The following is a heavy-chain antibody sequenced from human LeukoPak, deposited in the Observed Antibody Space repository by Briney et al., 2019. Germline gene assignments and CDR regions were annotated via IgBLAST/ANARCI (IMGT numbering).Heavy chain of an antibody. CDR3: ASRRITIFGVARKFDP. Sequence: GASVKVSCKASGGTFSSYAISWVRQAPGQGLEWMGGIIPIFGTGNYAQKFQGRVTITTDESTSTAYMELSSLRSEDTAVYYCASRRITIFGVARKFDPWGQGTLVTVST. J-gene: IGHJ5*02. V-gene: IGHV1-69*05. D-gene: IGHD3-3*01. CDR1: GGTFSSYA. CDR2: IIPIFGTG.